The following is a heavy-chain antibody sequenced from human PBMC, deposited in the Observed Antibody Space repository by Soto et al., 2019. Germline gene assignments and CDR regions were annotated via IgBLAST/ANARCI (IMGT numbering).Heavy chain of an antibody. CDR1: GFTFINFW. CDR3: ARGGLYYKYYSPMDV. CDR2: IKSDGTTT. Sequence: TWGSLRLSCAASGFTFINFWIRCVRQSPLKGVEWVSRIKSDGTTTDYADSVRGRSSISRDNAGNTLYLQMHSLRGEDTAVYYCARGGLYYKYYSPMDVWGQGTTVTVSS. J-gene: IGHJ6*02. V-gene: IGHV3-74*01. D-gene: IGHD5-12*01.